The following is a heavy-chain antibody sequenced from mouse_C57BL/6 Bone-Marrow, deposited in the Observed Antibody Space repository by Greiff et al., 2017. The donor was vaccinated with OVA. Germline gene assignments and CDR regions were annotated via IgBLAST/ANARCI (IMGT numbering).Heavy chain of an antibody. V-gene: IGHV5-17*01. J-gene: IGHJ1*03. CDR3: ARINYWYFDV. Sequence: EVQVVESGGGLVKPGGSLKLSCAASGFTFSDYGMHWVRQAPEKGLEWVAYISSGSSTIYYADTVKGRFTISRVNAKNTLFLQMTSLRSEDTAMYYCARINYWYFDVWGTGTTVTVSS. CDR2: ISSGSSTI. CDR1: GFTFSDYG.